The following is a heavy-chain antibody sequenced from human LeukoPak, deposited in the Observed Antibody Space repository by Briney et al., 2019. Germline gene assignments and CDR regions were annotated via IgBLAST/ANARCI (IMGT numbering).Heavy chain of an antibody. CDR2: ISGDGNYI. CDR1: GFTFSTYA. Sequence: GGSLRLSCAASGFTFSTYAMTWVRQAPGKGLEWVSAISGDGNYIYYADSVKGRFTVSRDNSRSTLYLQMNSLRADDTAVYYCAKNFGPSLAFYDSWAQGTLVTVSS. J-gene: IGHJ4*02. V-gene: IGHV3-23*01. D-gene: IGHD3-10*01. CDR3: AKNFGPSLAFYDS.